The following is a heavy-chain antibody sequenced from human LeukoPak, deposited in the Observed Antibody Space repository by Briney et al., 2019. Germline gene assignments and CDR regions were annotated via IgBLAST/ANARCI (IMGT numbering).Heavy chain of an antibody. J-gene: IGHJ4*02. D-gene: IGHD6-13*01. CDR1: GFTFSSYW. CDR3: ARDIAAAGLFFDY. Sequence: PGGSLRLSCAASGFTFSSYWMSWVRQAPGKGLVWVANMKYDGSEKDYVDSVKGRFTISRDNAKNSLYLQMNSLRAEDTAVYYCARDIAAAGLFFDYWGQGTLVTVSS. CDR2: MKYDGSEK. V-gene: IGHV3-7*01.